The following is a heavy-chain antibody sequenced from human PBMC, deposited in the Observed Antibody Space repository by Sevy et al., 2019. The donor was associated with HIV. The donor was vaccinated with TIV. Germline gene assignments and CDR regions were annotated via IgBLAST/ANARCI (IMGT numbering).Heavy chain of an antibody. CDR3: ARDGAARSFDY. D-gene: IGHD6-6*01. V-gene: IGHV3-48*01. Sequence: GGSLRLSCAASGFTFSSYSMNWVRQAPGKGLEWVSYISSSSSTIYYADSVKGRFTISRDYAKNSLYLQMNSLRAEDTAVYYCARDGAARSFDYWGQGTLVTVSS. CDR2: ISSSSSTI. CDR1: GFTFSSYS. J-gene: IGHJ4*02.